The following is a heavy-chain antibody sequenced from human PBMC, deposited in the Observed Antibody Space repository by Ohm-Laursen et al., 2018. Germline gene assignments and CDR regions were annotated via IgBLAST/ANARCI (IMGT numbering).Heavy chain of an antibody. D-gene: IGHD3-22*01. CDR2: IIPILGIA. J-gene: IGHJ3*02. CDR3: ARDPQYYYDSSGYHMRAFDI. CDR1: GYTFTSYG. V-gene: IGHV1-69*04. Sequence: SSVKVSCKASGYTFTSYGISWVRQAPGQGLEWMGWIIPILGIANYAQKFQGRVTITADKSTSTAYMELSSLRSEDTAVYYCARDPQYYYDSSGYHMRAFDIWGQGTMVTVSS.